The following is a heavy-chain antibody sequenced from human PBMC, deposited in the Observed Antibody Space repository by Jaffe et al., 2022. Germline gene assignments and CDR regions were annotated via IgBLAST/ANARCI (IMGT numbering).Heavy chain of an antibody. J-gene: IGHJ3*02. CDR2: IYPGDSDT. V-gene: IGHV5-51*01. CDR3: VRHLPGFIVVVEEKAFDI. Sequence: EVQLVQSGAEVKKPGESLKISCKGSGYSFTSYWIGWVRQMPGKGLEWMGIIYPGDSDTRYSPSFQGQVTISADKSISTAYLQWSSLKASDTAMYYCVRHLPGFIVVVEEKAFDIWGQGTMVTVSS. D-gene: IGHD2-15*01. CDR1: GYSFTSYW.